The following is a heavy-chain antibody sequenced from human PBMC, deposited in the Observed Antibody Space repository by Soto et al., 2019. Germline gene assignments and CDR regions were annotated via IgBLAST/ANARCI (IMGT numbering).Heavy chain of an antibody. Sequence: GGSLRLSCAVSGFNFNNYGINWVRQAPGKGLEWVSSVSKSDYTYYSDSLKGRFTISRDNAKNSVSLQMNTLRAEDTAVYYCAREDSIIIPAVSDFWGQGTLVTVSS. J-gene: IGHJ4*02. CDR2: VSKSDYT. CDR3: AREDSIIIPAVSDF. V-gene: IGHV3-21*01. D-gene: IGHD2-2*01. CDR1: GFNFNNYG.